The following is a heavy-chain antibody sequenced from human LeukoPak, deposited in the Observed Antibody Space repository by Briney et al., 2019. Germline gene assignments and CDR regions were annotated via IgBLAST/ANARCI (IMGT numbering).Heavy chain of an antibody. CDR3: TRGRDFQ. V-gene: IGHV1-2*02. CDR1: GYTFTGYY. Sequence: PSVKVSCKASGYTFTGYYMHWVREAPGQGLEWMGWINPNSGGTNYAQKFQGRVTMTRNTSIRPEYLEQSRVRSDHTAVYYCTRGRDFQGAQEPLVTLSS. CDR2: INPNSGGT. J-gene: IGHJ4*02.